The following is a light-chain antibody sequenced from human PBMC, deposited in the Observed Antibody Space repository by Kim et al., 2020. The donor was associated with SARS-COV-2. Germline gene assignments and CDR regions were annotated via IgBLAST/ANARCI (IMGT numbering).Light chain of an antibody. Sequence: QSGLTQPASVSGSPGQSITISCTGTSSDVGGYNYVSWYQQHPGKAPKLMIYDVGNRPSGVSNRFSGSKSGNTASLTISGLQAEDETDYYCSSYTSSSTWVFGGGTQLTVL. CDR1: SSDVGGYNY. V-gene: IGLV2-14*01. J-gene: IGLJ3*02. CDR3: SSYTSSSTWV. CDR2: DVG.